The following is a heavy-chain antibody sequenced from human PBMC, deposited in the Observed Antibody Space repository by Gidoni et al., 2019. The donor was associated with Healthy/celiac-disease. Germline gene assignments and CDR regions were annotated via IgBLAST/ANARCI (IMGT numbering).Heavy chain of an antibody. CDR2: IIPILGIA. CDR3: ARSMVRGLYYFDY. CDR1: GGTFSSYA. D-gene: IGHD3-10*01. J-gene: IGHJ4*02. Sequence: QVQLVQSGAEVKKPGSSVKVSCQASGGTFSSYAISWVRQAPGQGLEWMGRIIPILGIANYAQKFQGRVTITADKSTSTAYMELSSLRSEDTAVYYCARSMVRGLYYFDYWGQGTLVTVSS. V-gene: IGHV1-69*09.